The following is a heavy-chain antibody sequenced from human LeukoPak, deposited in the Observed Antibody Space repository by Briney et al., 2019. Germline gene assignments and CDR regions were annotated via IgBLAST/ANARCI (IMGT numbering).Heavy chain of an antibody. CDR1: GYSISSGYY. V-gene: IGHV4-38-2*02. Sequence: SETLSLTCTVSGYSISSGYYWGWIRQPPGKGLEWIGSIYHSGSTYYNPSLKSRVTISVDTSKNQFSLKLSSVTAADTAVYYCARDLRSYYYGSGSLGAFDIWGQGTMVTVSS. CDR3: ARDLRSYYYGSGSLGAFDI. D-gene: IGHD3-10*01. J-gene: IGHJ3*02. CDR2: IYHSGST.